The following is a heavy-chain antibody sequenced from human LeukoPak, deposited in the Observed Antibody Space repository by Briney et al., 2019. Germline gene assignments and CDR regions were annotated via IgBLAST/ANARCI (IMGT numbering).Heavy chain of an antibody. D-gene: IGHD1-26*01. V-gene: IGHV4-30-2*01. CDR2: IYHSGST. CDR1: GGSISSGGYS. J-gene: IGHJ4*02. CDR3: ARANSGFDY. Sequence: SETLSLTCAVSGGSISSGGYSWSWIRQPPGKGLEWIGYIYHSGSTYYNPSLKSRVTISVDRSKNQFSLKLSSVTAADTAVYYCARANSGFDYWGQGTLVTVSS.